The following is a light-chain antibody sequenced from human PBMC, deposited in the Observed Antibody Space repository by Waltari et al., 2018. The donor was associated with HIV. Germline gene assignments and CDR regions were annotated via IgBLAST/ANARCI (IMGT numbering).Light chain of an antibody. J-gene: IGLJ2*01. CDR2: QDH. V-gene: IGLV3-25*03. Sequence: SSALTQTPSVSVSPGQTATITCSGEAFPSRYAHWYHQRAGQAPFLVIYQDHKRPSGIPDRFSGSSSGTVLTLTSSGVQTEDGGDYYCQTTDTNGVVVFGGGTKVTVL. CDR1: AFPSRY. CDR3: QTTDTNGVVV.